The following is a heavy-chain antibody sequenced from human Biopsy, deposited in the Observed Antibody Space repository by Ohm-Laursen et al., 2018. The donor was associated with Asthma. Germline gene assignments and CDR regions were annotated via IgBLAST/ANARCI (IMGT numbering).Heavy chain of an antibody. CDR2: INSVFGTT. CDR3: ARKAGSCISRTYYSLDF. Sequence: GASVKVSCKSLGGTFNTYVIGWVRQAPGQGLEWMGGINSVFGTTTYPQKFPDRVTITADDSTSTVYMELSSLRSEDTAVYYCARKAGSCISRTYYSLDFWGQGTLVTVSS. V-gene: IGHV1-69*13. CDR1: GGTFNTYV. J-gene: IGHJ4*02. D-gene: IGHD1-26*01.